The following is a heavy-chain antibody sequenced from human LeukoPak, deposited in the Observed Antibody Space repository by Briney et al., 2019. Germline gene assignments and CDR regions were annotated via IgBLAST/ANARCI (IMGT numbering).Heavy chain of an antibody. CDR2: ISSSSSYI. CDR3: ARGLGSGRHAFDI. CDR1: GFTFSSYS. D-gene: IGHD3-10*01. Sequence: GGSLRLSCAASGFTFSSYSMNWVRQAPGKGLEWVSSISSSSSYIYYADSVKGRFTISRDNAKNSLYLQMNSLRAEDTAVYYCARGLGSGRHAFDIWGQGTMLTVSS. V-gene: IGHV3-21*01. J-gene: IGHJ3*02.